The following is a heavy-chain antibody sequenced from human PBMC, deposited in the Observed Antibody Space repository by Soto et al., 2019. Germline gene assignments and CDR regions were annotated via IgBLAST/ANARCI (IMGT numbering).Heavy chain of an antibody. J-gene: IGHJ5*02. D-gene: IGHD5-12*01. CDR3: ARDTYSGYDFGL. CDR2: ITSRGRP. CDR1: GASVAGGSYY. Sequence: QVQLRESGPGLVKPSQTLSLTCSVSGASVAGGSYYWSWVRQPPGKGLEWIGYITSRGRPFYNPSLTSRGTISAATSKNHLSLQLTSVTAADTAVYYCARDTYSGYDFGLWGQGTLVTVSS. V-gene: IGHV4-30-4*01.